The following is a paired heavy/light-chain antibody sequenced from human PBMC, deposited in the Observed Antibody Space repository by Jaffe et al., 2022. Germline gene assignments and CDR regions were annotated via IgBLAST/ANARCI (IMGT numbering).Light chain of an antibody. CDR1: QSLLYSSNNQNY. CDR2: WAS. J-gene: IGKJ3*01. Sequence: DIVMTQSPDSLAVSLGERATINCKSSQSLLYSSNNQNYLAWYQHKPGQPPKVLIYWASTRESGVPDRFSGSGSGTDFTLTISSLQAEDVAVYYCQHYFSAPFTFGPGTKVDIK. V-gene: IGKV4-1*01. CDR3: QHYFSAPFT.
Heavy chain of an antibody. CDR2: INRDGTTV. CDR1: GFTFITYY. V-gene: IGHV3-74*01. Sequence: EVQLAESGGGLVQPGGSLRLSCAASGFTFITYYMHWVRQVPGKGLEWLTNINRDGTTVIYADSVKGRFTISRDNAKNTLYLQMNSLRAADTAVYYCARTYRGNYHLDSWGQGTLVTVSS. D-gene: IGHD1-7*01. CDR3: ARTYRGNYHLDS. J-gene: IGHJ4*02.